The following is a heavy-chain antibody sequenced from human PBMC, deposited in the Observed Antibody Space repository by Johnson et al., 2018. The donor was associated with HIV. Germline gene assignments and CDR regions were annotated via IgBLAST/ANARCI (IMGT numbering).Heavy chain of an antibody. CDR3: AREIAAAGTWAFDI. D-gene: IGHD6-13*01. CDR2: INSDGSST. V-gene: IGHV3-74*01. Sequence: EVQLLESGGGLVQPGGSLRLSCAASGFTFSSYWMHWVRQAPGKGLVWVSRINSDGSSTSYADSVKGRFTISRDNAKNTLYLQMNSLRAEDTAVYYCAREIAAAGTWAFDIWGQGTMVTVSS. J-gene: IGHJ3*02. CDR1: GFTFSSYW.